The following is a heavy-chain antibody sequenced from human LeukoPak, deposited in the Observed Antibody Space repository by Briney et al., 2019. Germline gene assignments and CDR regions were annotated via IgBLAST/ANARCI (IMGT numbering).Heavy chain of an antibody. Sequence: GGSLRLSCAASGFTFSSYNMNWVRQAPGKGLEWVSSISSSSSYIYYADSVKGRFTISRDNAKNSLYLQMNSLRAEDTAVYYCARDEYYDFWSGYYFWSAFDIWGQGTMVTVSS. J-gene: IGHJ3*02. CDR3: ARDEYYDFWSGYYFWSAFDI. D-gene: IGHD3-3*01. V-gene: IGHV3-21*01. CDR2: ISSSSSYI. CDR1: GFTFSSYN.